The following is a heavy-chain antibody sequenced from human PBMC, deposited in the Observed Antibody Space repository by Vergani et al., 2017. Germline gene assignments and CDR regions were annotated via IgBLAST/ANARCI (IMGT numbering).Heavy chain of an antibody. V-gene: IGHV3-48*04. D-gene: IGHD2-2*01. CDR2: ISSSGSTI. CDR1: GFTFSSYS. CDR3: AREGSTGNFDY. Sequence: EVQLVESGGGLVQPGGSLRLSCAASGFTFSSYSMNWVRQAPGKGLEWVSYISSSGSTIYYADSVKGRFTISRDNAKNSLYLQMNSLRAEDTAVYYCAREGSTGNFDYWGQGTLVTVSS. J-gene: IGHJ4*02.